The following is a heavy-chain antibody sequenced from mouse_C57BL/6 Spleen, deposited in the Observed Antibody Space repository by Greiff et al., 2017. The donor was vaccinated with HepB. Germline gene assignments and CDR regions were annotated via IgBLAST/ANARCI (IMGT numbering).Heavy chain of an antibody. D-gene: IGHD1-1*01. J-gene: IGHJ4*01. CDR2: ISYDGSN. Sequence: EVKLEESGPGLVKPSQSLSLTCSVTGYSITSGYYWNWIRQFPGNKLEWMGYISYDGSNNYNPSLKNRISITRDTSKNQFFLKLNSVTTEDTATYYCARDPSHYYGSSYGAMDYWGQGTSVTVSS. V-gene: IGHV3-6*01. CDR3: ARDPSHYYGSSYGAMDY. CDR1: GYSITSGYY.